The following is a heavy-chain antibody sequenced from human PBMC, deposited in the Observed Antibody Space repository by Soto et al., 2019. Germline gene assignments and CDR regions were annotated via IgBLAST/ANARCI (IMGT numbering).Heavy chain of an antibody. CDR1: GYTFTSYG. Sequence: ASVKVSCKAPGYTFTSYGISWVRQAPGQGLEWMGWISAYNGNTNYAQKLQGRVTMTTDTSTSTAYMELRSLRSDDTAVYYCARVSRYCSSTSCSHDAFDIWGQGTMVTVSS. J-gene: IGHJ3*02. D-gene: IGHD2-2*01. CDR2: ISAYNGNT. CDR3: ARVSRYCSSTSCSHDAFDI. V-gene: IGHV1-18*01.